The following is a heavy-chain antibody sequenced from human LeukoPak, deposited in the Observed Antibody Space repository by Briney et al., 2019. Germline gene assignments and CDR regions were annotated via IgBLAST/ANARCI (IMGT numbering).Heavy chain of an antibody. J-gene: IGHJ4*02. CDR3: ARGGSGWPFDY. D-gene: IGHD6-19*01. CDR1: GFTFSSYE. V-gene: IGHV3-48*03. Sequence: GGSLRLSCAASGFTFSSYEMNWVRRSPGKGLEWVSYISSSGSTMYYADSVKGRFTISRDNAKNSLYLQMNSLRAEDTAVYYCARGGSGWPFDYWGQGTLVTVPS. CDR2: ISSSGSTM.